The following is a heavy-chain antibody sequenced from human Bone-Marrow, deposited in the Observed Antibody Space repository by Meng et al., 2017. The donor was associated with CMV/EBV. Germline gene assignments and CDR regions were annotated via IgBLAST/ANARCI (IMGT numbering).Heavy chain of an antibody. CDR3: ARDRAWQQLVPKWFDP. J-gene: IGHJ5*02. CDR1: GFTFNSYS. D-gene: IGHD6-13*01. Sequence: GESLKISCAASGFTFNSYSMNWVRQAPGKGLEWVSSISSSSSYIYYADSVKGRFTISRDNAKNSLYLQMNSLRAEDTAVYYCARDRAWQQLVPKWFDPWGQGTLVTVSS. CDR2: ISSSSSYI. V-gene: IGHV3-21*01.